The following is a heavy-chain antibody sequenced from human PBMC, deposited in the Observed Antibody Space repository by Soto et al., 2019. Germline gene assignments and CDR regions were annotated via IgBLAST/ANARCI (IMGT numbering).Heavy chain of an antibody. CDR2: ISSHSSTL. D-gene: IGHD6-25*01. J-gene: IGHJ5*02. CDR1: GFTFSSYS. V-gene: IGHV3-48*02. CDR3: ARDGSGNLYLNWFDP. Sequence: GGSLRLSCAGSGFTFSSYSMNWVRQAPGKGLEWVSYISSHSSTLYYADSVKGRFTISRDNAENSLYLQMNSLREEDTAVYYCARDGSGNLYLNWFDPWGQGTLATVSS.